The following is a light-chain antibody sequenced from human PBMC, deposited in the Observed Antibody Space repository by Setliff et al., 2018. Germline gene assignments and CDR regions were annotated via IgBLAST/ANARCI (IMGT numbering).Light chain of an antibody. CDR1: SSDVGGYNY. J-gene: IGLJ2*01. V-gene: IGLV2-14*01. CDR3: LSYTTKTTHAL. CDR2: DVS. Sequence: QSALAQPASVSGSPGQSITISCTGTSSDVGGYNYVSWYRQHPGKAPKLMIYDVSNRPSGVSNRFSGSKSGNTASLTISGLQAEDEADYYCLSYTTKTTHALFGGGTKVTVL.